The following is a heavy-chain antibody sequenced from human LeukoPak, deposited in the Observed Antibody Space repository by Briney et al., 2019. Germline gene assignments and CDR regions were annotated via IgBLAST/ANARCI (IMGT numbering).Heavy chain of an antibody. Sequence: ASVKVSCKASGYTFTGYYMHWVRQAPGQGLEWMGWINTNSGGTNYAQKFQGRVTMTRDTSISTAYMELSRLRSDDTAVYYCARDRYYYDSSGYYFRWGQGTLVTVSS. CDR1: GYTFTGYY. J-gene: IGHJ4*02. CDR2: INTNSGGT. CDR3: ARDRYYYDSSGYYFR. V-gene: IGHV1-2*02. D-gene: IGHD3-22*01.